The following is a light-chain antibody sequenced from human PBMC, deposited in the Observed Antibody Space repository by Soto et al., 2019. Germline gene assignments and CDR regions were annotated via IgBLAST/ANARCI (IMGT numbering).Light chain of an antibody. CDR2: GAS. CDR3: QQRNVWPPIT. Sequence: VMTQAPATLSVSPGERSTLSCSASQTINNNVAWYQLKDGQVPRLVIYGASSRATGVPDRFGGSRSGTEFTLTINNLEPEDFAVYYCQQRNVWPPITFGQGTRLENK. V-gene: IGKV3-11*01. J-gene: IGKJ5*01. CDR1: QTINNN.